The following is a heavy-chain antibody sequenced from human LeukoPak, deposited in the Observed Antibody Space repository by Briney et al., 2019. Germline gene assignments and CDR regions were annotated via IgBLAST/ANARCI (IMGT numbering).Heavy chain of an antibody. D-gene: IGHD6-6*01. J-gene: IGHJ4*02. Sequence: SETLSLTCTVSGGSISSSSYYWGWIRQPPGEGLEWIGSIYYSGSTYYNPSLKSRVTISVDTSKNQFSLKLSSVTAADTAVYYCARDRLAARYPFDYWGQGTLVTVSS. CDR2: IYYSGST. CDR3: ARDRLAARYPFDY. V-gene: IGHV4-39*07. CDR1: GGSISSSSYY.